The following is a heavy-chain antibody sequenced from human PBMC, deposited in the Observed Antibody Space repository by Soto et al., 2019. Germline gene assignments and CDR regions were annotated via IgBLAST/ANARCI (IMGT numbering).Heavy chain of an antibody. CDR2: ISGAGDNT. CDR3: AKSPVFNHFYGMDV. J-gene: IGHJ6*02. V-gene: IGHV3-23*01. Sequence: GGSLRLSCEASGFTFSNFVMTWARQAPGKGLEWVSSISGAGDNTYYADSVQGRFTISRDNSDNTLDLQMNSLRDADTAVYFCAKSPVFNHFYGMDVWGPGITVT. CDR1: GFTFSNFV.